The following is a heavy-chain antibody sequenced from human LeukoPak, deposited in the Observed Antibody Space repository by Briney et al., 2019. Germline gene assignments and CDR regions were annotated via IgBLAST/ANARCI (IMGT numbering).Heavy chain of an antibody. V-gene: IGHV3-7*02. Sequence: GGSLRLSCAASGFAFWNYWMIWVRQAPGKGLEWVANIKYDGSQENYVDSVKGRFTISRDNAKSSLYLQMNSLTAEDTAVYYCANENYYDSSGYIDYWGQGTLVTVSS. D-gene: IGHD3-22*01. CDR3: ANENYYDSSGYIDY. CDR1: GFAFWNYW. J-gene: IGHJ4*02. CDR2: IKYDGSQE.